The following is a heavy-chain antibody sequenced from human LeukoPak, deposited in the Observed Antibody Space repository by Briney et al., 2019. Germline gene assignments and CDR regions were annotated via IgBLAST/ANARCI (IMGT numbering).Heavy chain of an antibody. D-gene: IGHD2-15*01. CDR1: GGSFSGYY. Sequence: PSETLPLTCAVYGGSFSGYYWSWIRQPPGKGLEWIGEINHSGSTNYNPSLKSRVTISVDTSKNQFSLKLSSVTAADTAVYYCARRPGAVVVAAAEIFDYWGQGTLVTVSS. CDR3: ARRPGAVVVAAAEIFDY. J-gene: IGHJ4*02. V-gene: IGHV4-34*01. CDR2: INHSGST.